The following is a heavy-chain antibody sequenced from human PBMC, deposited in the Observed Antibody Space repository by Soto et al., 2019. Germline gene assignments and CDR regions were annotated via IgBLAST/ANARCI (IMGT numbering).Heavy chain of an antibody. J-gene: IGHJ4*02. CDR3: ATHPSTGY. Sequence: EVPLVESGGGLVQPGGSLRLSCAASGFTVSDNYMSWVRQAPGKGLEWVSVIYSSGNTFYADSVKGRFTISRHSSKNTLYLQMDSLRAEDTAVYYCATHPSTGYWGQGTLVTVSS. V-gene: IGHV3-53*04. D-gene: IGHD1-1*01. CDR1: GFTVSDNY. CDR2: IYSSGNT.